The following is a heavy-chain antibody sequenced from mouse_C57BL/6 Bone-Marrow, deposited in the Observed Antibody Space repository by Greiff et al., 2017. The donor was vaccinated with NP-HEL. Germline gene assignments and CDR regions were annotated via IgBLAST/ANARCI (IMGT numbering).Heavy chain of an antibody. CDR2: ISDGGSYT. CDR3: ARPYYYGSFYFDY. J-gene: IGHJ2*01. V-gene: IGHV5-4*03. D-gene: IGHD1-1*01. CDR1: GFTFSSYA. Sequence: EVKLVESGGGLVKPGGSLKLSCAASGFTFSSYAMSWVRQTPEKRLEWVATISDGGSYTYYPDNVKGRFTISRDNAKNNLYLQMSHLKSEDTAMYYCARPYYYGSFYFDYWGQGTTLTVSS.